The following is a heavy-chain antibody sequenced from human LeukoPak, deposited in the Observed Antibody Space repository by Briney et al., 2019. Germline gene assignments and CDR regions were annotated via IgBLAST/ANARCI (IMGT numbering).Heavy chain of an antibody. V-gene: IGHV3-23*01. D-gene: IGHD3-10*01. CDR2: ITGSGATT. CDR3: AKMVLWFGELMPAEFDY. J-gene: IGHJ4*02. CDR1: GFTFSSYA. Sequence: PGGSLRLSCAASGFTFSSYAMSWVRQAPGKGLGWVSVITGSGATTDHADSVMGRFTISRDNSKNTLYLQLDSLRAEDTAVYYCAKMVLWFGELMPAEFDYWGQGTLVTVSS.